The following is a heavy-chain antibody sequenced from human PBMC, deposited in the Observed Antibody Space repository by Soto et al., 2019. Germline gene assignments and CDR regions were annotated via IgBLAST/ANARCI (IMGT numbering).Heavy chain of an antibody. CDR2: ISNSGDTK. D-gene: IGHD2-2*01. Sequence: EVQLVESGGTLVRPGGSLKLSCVASGFTFNIYEMNWIRQAPGKGLEWISYISNSGDTKNYADSVKGRFTISRDNAKNSLFLQMDSLSAEDTAIYFCARDGGGEAMRYWGQGTPLTVSS. V-gene: IGHV3-48*03. J-gene: IGHJ4*02. CDR3: ARDGGGEAMRY. CDR1: GFTFNIYE.